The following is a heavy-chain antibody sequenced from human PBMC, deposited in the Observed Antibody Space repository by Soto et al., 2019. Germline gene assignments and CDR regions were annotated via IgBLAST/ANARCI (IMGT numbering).Heavy chain of an antibody. CDR3: AIEGVRDSSSGPHFQP. V-gene: IGHV3-30-3*01. Sequence: PGGSLRLSCAASGFTFSAYAMRWVRQAPGKGLEWVADVNHDGSNKYNAALVKGRFTISRDNAKNSLYLQMNMLRAEDTADYYSAIEGVRDSSSGPHFQPWGQGTLVTVSS. CDR2: VNHDGSNK. CDR1: GFTFSAYA. D-gene: IGHD6-13*01. J-gene: IGHJ1*01.